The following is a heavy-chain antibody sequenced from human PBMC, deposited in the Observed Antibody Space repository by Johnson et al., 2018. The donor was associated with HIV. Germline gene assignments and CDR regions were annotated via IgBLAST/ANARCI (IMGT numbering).Heavy chain of an antibody. J-gene: IGHJ3*01. V-gene: IGHV3-30*18. CDR1: GFTFSSYG. D-gene: IGHD5-12*01. Sequence: QVQLVESGGGVVQPGRSLRLSCVASGFTFSSYGMHWVRQAPGKGLEWVAIVSYDGSKKYYPDSVKGRFTISRDNSKNTLYLQMSSLRAEDTAVYYCAKGRGYDYDALDFWGQGTMVTVSS. CDR3: AKGRGYDYDALDF. CDR2: VSYDGSKK.